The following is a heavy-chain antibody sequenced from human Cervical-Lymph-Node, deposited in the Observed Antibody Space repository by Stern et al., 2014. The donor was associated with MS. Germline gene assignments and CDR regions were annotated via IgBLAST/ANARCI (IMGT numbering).Heavy chain of an antibody. CDR3: ARVRGGCSSSSCYQDY. CDR1: GFTFTSYY. Sequence: EVQLVESGGGLVKPGGSLRLSCATSGFTFTSYYMNWVRQAPGRGLEWVSSISSSSNYIYYADSVKGRFTISRDNAKNSLYLQMNSLRAEDTAVYYCARVRGGCSSSSCYQDYWGQGTLVTVSS. J-gene: IGHJ4*02. V-gene: IGHV3-21*01. D-gene: IGHD2-2*01. CDR2: ISSSSNYI.